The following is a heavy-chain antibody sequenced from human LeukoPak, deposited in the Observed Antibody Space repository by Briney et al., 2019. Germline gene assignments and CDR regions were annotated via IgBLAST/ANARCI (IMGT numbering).Heavy chain of an antibody. CDR2: IYPGDSDT. CDR3: ARRIVVVAATDAFDI. D-gene: IGHD2-15*01. CDR1: GYSFTSYW. J-gene: IGHJ3*02. Sequence: GESLKISCKGSGYSFTSYWIGWVRQMPGKGLEWMGIIYPGDSDTRYSPSFQGQVTISADKSISTPYLQWSSLKASDTAMYYCARRIVVVAATDAFDIWGQGTMVTVSS. V-gene: IGHV5-51*01.